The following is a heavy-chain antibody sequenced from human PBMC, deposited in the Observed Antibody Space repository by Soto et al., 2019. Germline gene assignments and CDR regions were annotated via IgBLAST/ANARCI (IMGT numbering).Heavy chain of an antibody. CDR1: GFTFSNYD. D-gene: IGHD2-2*01. J-gene: IGHJ4*02. CDR2: ISGRGSST. V-gene: IGHV3-23*01. Sequence: EVQLLNSGGGLVQPGGSLRLSCAASGFTFSNYDMNWVRQAPGKGLEWVSAISGRGSSTYYADSVKGRFTISRDDSKNTAYLKMNSLSAEDTAVYYCAKGSIVAGAIRYDLDYWGQGTLVTVSS. CDR3: AKGSIVAGAIRYDLDY.